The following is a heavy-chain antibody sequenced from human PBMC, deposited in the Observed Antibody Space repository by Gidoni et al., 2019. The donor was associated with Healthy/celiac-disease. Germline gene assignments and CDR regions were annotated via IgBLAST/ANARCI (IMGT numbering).Heavy chain of an antibody. V-gene: IGHV3-53*01. Sequence: VQLVEPGGGLIQPGGSLRLSCAASGFTVSSNYMSWVRQAPGKGLEWVPVIYSGGSTYYADSVKGRFTISRDNSKNTLYLPMNSLRAEDPAVYYCARDTRYSSSSFGYWGQGTLVTVSS. CDR2: IYSGGST. CDR3: ARDTRYSSSSFGY. J-gene: IGHJ4*02. CDR1: GFTVSSNY. D-gene: IGHD6-6*01.